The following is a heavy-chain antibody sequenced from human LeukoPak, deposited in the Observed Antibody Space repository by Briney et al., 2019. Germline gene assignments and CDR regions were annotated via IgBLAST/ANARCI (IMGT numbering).Heavy chain of an antibody. D-gene: IGHD6-19*01. CDR2: ISYDGSNK. J-gene: IGHJ4*02. V-gene: IGHV3-30*04. CDR1: GFTFSSYA. CDR3: ARDQSSGWYVYYFDY. Sequence: GGSLRLSCAASGFTFSSYAMHWVRQAPGKGLEWVAVISYDGSNKYYADSVKGRFTISRDNSKNTLYLQINSLRAEDTAVYYCARDQSSGWYVYYFDYWGQGTLVTVSS.